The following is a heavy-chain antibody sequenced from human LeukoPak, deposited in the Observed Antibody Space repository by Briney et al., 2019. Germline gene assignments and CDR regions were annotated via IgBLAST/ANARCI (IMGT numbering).Heavy chain of an antibody. J-gene: IGHJ5*02. V-gene: IGHV4-34*01. CDR2: INHSGST. CDR3: ARLRKWGSGSYYPNWFDP. Sequence: SETLSLTCAVYGGSFSGYYWSWIRQPPGKGLEWIGEINHSGSTNYNPSLKSRVTISVDTSKNQFSLKLSSVTAADTAVYYCARLRKWGSGSYYPNWFDPWGQGTLVTVSS. D-gene: IGHD3-10*01. CDR1: GGSFSGYY.